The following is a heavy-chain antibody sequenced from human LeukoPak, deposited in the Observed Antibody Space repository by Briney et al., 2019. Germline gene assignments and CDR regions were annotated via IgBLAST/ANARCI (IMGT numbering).Heavy chain of an antibody. J-gene: IGHJ4*02. D-gene: IGHD6-19*01. Sequence: GGPVRLSCAASVFLFSVYAMHWLRQAPGKGLEWVSLISGDGTSTYYADSVKVRFTIPRDNSKNSLYLQVNSLRTDDTALYYCAKGSQWLIHYWGQGTLVTVSS. CDR1: VFLFSVYA. CDR3: AKGSQWLIHY. CDR2: ISGDGTST. V-gene: IGHV3-43*02.